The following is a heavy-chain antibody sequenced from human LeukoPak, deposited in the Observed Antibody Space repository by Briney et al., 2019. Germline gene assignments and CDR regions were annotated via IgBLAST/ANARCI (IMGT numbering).Heavy chain of an antibody. D-gene: IGHD1-26*01. CDR2: IYTSGST. CDR1: GGSISSGSYY. Sequence: SQTLSLTCTVSGGSISSGSYYWSWIRQPAGKGLEWIGRIYTSGSTNYNPSLKSRVTISVDTSKNQFSLKLSSVTAADTAVYYCARDSGSYSFRLGAFDIWGQGTMVTVSS. J-gene: IGHJ3*02. V-gene: IGHV4-61*02. CDR3: ARDSGSYSFRLGAFDI.